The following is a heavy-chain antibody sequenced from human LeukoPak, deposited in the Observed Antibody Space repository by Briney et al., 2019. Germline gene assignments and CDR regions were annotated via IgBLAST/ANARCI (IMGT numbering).Heavy chain of an antibody. Sequence: SSETLSLTCTVSGGSISSSSYYWAWIRQPPGKGLEWIGSISYSGSTSYNLSLKRRVTISIDTSKNHFSLRLTSMTAADTATYYCARSPSGSYPDWGQGTLVTVSS. J-gene: IGHJ4*02. V-gene: IGHV4-39*07. CDR1: GGSISSSSYY. CDR2: ISYSGST. CDR3: ARSPSGSYPD. D-gene: IGHD1-26*01.